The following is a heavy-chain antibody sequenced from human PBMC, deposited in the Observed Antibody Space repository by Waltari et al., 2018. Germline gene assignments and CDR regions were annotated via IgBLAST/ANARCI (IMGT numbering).Heavy chain of an antibody. D-gene: IGHD2-2*01. CDR3: ARVCTSCYGRENYYMDV. Sequence: QVQLVQSGAEVKKPGSSVKVSCKASGGTFSSYAISWVRQAPGQGLEWMGGIIPIFGTANYAQKFQGRVTITTDESTSTAYMELSSLRSEDTAVYYCARVCTSCYGRENYYMDVWGKGTTVTVSS. CDR2: IIPIFGTA. V-gene: IGHV1-69*05. CDR1: GGTFSSYA. J-gene: IGHJ6*03.